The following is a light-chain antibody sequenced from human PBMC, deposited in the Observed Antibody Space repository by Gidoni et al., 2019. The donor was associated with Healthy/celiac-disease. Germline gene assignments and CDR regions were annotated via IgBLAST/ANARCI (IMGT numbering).Light chain of an antibody. V-gene: IGKV3-20*01. J-gene: IGKJ1*01. CDR3: QQYGSSLWT. Sequence: EIVLTQSPGTMSLSPGERATLSCSASQSVSRSYLNWYLQKPGQAPRLLIYGASSRATGIPDRFSGSGSGTDFTLTISRLEPEDFAVYYCQQYGSSLWTFXXXTKVEIK. CDR1: QSVSRSY. CDR2: GAS.